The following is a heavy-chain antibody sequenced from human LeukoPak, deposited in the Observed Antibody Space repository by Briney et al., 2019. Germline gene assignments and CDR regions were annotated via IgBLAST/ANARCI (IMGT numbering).Heavy chain of an antibody. Sequence: GGSLRLSCAASGFTFSSYAMSWVRQAPGKGLEWVSAISGSGGSTYYADSVKGRLTISRDNSKNTLYLQMNSLRAEDTAVYYCAKRWHGDYGFDYWGQGTLVTVSS. CDR3: AKRWHGDYGFDY. V-gene: IGHV3-23*01. D-gene: IGHD4-17*01. J-gene: IGHJ4*02. CDR2: ISGSGGST. CDR1: GFTFSSYA.